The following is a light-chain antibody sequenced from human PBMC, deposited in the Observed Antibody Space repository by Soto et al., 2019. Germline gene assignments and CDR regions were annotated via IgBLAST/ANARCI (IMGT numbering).Light chain of an antibody. Sequence: QSALTQPASGSGSPGQSITMSCTGTISDIGGYNFISWYQHHPGRAPKLVIYDVNNRPSGISYRFSGSKSGNTASQTISGLQAEDEADYYCASYTRTTTLVFGGGTKLAVL. CDR3: ASYTRTTTLV. J-gene: IGLJ2*01. CDR2: DVN. V-gene: IGLV2-14*01. CDR1: ISDIGGYNF.